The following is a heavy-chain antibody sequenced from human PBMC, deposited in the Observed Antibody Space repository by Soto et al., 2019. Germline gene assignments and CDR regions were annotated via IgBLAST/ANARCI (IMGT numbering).Heavy chain of an antibody. V-gene: IGHV2-5*02. CDR3: AHNPPQYSAAFDI. Sequence: QITLKESGPTLVKPTQALTLTCTFSGFSLRTTGVGVGWIRQPPGQALEWLALLYWDEDNRYNPSLKSRLTLNKDTSKSQVVLTLTNVDPADTATYYCAHNPPQYSAAFDIWGQGTMVTVSS. CDR2: LYWDEDN. CDR1: GFSLRTTGVG. D-gene: IGHD4-4*01. J-gene: IGHJ3*02.